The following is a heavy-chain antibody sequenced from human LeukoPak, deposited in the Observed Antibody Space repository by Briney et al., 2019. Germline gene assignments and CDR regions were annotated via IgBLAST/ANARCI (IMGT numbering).Heavy chain of an antibody. D-gene: IGHD2-15*01. CDR3: AGTRRYCSGGSYYNWFDP. Sequence: PSQTLSLTCTVSGDSISSDTYYWTWIRQPAGKGLEWIGRIYISGNTNYNPSLKSRVTISVDTSKNQFSLDLNSVTAADTAVYYCAGTRRYCSGGSYYNWFDPWGQGTLVTVSS. CDR2: IYISGNT. J-gene: IGHJ5*02. CDR1: GDSISSDTYY. V-gene: IGHV4-61*02.